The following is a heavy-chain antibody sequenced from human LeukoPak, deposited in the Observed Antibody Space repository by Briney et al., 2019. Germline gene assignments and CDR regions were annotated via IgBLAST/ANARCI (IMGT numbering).Heavy chain of an antibody. CDR2: IYHSGST. D-gene: IGHD2-2*01. CDR3: AREGDGQLPYYYYMDV. J-gene: IGHJ6*03. Sequence: SETLSLTCTVSGYSISSGYYWGWIRQPPGKGLEWIGSIYHSGSTYYNPSLKSRVTISVDTSKNQFSLKLSSVTAADTAVYYCAREGDGQLPYYYYMDVWGNGTTVTVSS. CDR1: GYSISSGYY. V-gene: IGHV4-38-2*02.